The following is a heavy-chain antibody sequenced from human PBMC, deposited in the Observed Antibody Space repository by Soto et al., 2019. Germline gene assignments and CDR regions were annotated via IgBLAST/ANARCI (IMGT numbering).Heavy chain of an antibody. Sequence: GGSLRLSCAASVFTFSSYGMHWVRQAPGKGLEWVAVIWYDGSNKYYADSVKGRFTISRDNSKNTLYLQMNSLRAEDTAVYYCARNYYDFWSGLDYWGQGTLVTVSS. D-gene: IGHD3-3*01. CDR3: ARNYYDFWSGLDY. CDR1: VFTFSSYG. J-gene: IGHJ4*02. CDR2: IWYDGSNK. V-gene: IGHV3-33*01.